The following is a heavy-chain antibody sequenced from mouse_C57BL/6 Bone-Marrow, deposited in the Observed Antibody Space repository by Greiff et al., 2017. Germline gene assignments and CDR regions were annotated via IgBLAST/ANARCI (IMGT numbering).Heavy chain of an antibody. Sequence: QVQLQQPGAELVKPGASVKMSCKASGYTFTSYWITWVKQRPGQGLEWIGDIYPGSGSTNYNEKFKSKATLTVEPSSSTAYMQLSSLTSEDSAVYYCARDYGSSYGYWGQGTTLTVSS. CDR2: IYPGSGST. D-gene: IGHD1-1*01. CDR3: ARDYGSSYGY. CDR1: GYTFTSYW. V-gene: IGHV1-55*01. J-gene: IGHJ2*01.